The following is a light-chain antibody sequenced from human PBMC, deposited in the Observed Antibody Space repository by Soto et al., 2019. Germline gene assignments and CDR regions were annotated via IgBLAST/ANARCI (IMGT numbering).Light chain of an antibody. CDR1: QSVSNN. J-gene: IGKJ1*01. V-gene: IGKV3-15*01. CDR2: DAS. CDR3: QQYTNWPPWT. Sequence: MLMTQSPATLSVSPGERATLSCRASQSVSNNLAWYQQKPGQAPRLLIYDASTRATGIPARFSGSGSGTAFTLTISGLQSEDFAVYYCQQYTNWPPWTFGQGTKVEIK.